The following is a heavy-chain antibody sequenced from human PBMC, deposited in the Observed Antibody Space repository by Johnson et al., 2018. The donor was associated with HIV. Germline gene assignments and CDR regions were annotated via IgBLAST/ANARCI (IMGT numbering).Heavy chain of an antibody. V-gene: IGHV3-30*19. D-gene: IGHD6-6*01. CDR1: GFTFSNYG. J-gene: IGHJ3*02. CDR3: ARDILEYSSSVPDAFDI. Sequence: QVQLVESGGGVVQPGGSLRLSCAASGFTFSNYGMHWVRQAPGKGLEWVAVISYDGSNKYYADSVKGRFTISRDNSKNTLYLQMNSLRAEDTAVYYCARDILEYSSSVPDAFDIWGQGTMVTVSS. CDR2: ISYDGSNK.